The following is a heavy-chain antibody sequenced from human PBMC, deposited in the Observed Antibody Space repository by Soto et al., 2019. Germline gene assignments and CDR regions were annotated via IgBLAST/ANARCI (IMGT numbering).Heavy chain of an antibody. J-gene: IGHJ4*02. CDR3: ARQYRGMVTGDDY. Sequence: QVQLVQSGAEVKKPGASVKVSYKASGYTFTSYGISWVRQAPGQGLEWMGWISPYNGNTNYAQKFQGRVTMTTDTSTSTAYMELSSLRSDDTAVYYCARQYRGMVTGDDYWGQGTLVTVSS. CDR1: GYTFTSYG. D-gene: IGHD5-18*01. V-gene: IGHV1-18*01. CDR2: ISPYNGNT.